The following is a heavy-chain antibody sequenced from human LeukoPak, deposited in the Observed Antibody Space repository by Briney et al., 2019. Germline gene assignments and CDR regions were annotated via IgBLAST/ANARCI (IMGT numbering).Heavy chain of an antibody. CDR1: GFTFSNYG. J-gene: IGHJ4*01. V-gene: IGHV3-23*01. CDR3: AKDSLWTVPNASFDS. CDR2: ISGSGGST. D-gene: IGHD2-2*01. Sequence: GESLRLSCASSGFTFSNYGMSWVRHAPGKGMEWGSGISGSGGSTYYADSVKARYTISRDNSKNTLFLQMNSLRAEDRAVYYCAKDSLWTVPNASFDSWGHGTLVTASS.